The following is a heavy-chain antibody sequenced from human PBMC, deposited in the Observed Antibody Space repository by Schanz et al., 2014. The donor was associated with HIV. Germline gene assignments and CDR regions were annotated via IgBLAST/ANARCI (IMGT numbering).Heavy chain of an antibody. CDR1: GFIFDDYA. V-gene: IGHV3-9*01. CDR2: ISWSSGNI. CDR3: AKDVLSDDASGDDLIMEA. Sequence: EVQLVESGGGLVQPGRSLRLSCAASGFIFDDYAMHWVRQAPGKGLEWVSGISWSSGNIGYADSVKGRFTISRDNSRDTLYLQMDSLRGDDTAIYYCAKDVLSDDASGDDLIMEAWGQGTTVMVSS. D-gene: IGHD2-21*02. J-gene: IGHJ6*02.